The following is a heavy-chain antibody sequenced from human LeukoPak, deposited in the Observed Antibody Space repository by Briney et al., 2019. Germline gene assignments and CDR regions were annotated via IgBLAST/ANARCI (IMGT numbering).Heavy chain of an antibody. D-gene: IGHD2/OR15-2a*01. CDR2: INTDGRST. CDR3: LRDVIR. J-gene: IGHJ4*02. CDR1: GYIYSPYS. V-gene: IGHV3-74*01. Sequence: GGSLRLPCTPSGYIYSPYSMHCARHAPEKWVVWVSQINTDGRSTDYADSVRGRFTISRDNAKNALYLQMSSLRADDAAVYYCLRDVIRRGQGILVTVSS.